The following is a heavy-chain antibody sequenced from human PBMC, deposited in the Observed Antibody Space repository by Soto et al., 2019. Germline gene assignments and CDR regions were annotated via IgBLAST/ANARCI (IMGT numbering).Heavy chain of an antibody. CDR3: ARVCSPGYCSGGYCPPPDY. CDR1: GFTFSTST. D-gene: IGHD2-15*01. CDR2: ISSSSTYT. Sequence: PGGSLRLSCAASGFTFSTSTMNWVRQAPGQGLEWVSSISSSSTYTYYAASVKGRFTISRDNAKNSLYLQMNSLRAEDTAVYYCARVCSPGYCSGGYCPPPDYWGQGTLVTVSS. V-gene: IGHV3-21*01. J-gene: IGHJ4*02.